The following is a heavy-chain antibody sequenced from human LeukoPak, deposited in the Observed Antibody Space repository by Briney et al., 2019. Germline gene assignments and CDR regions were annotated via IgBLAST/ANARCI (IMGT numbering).Heavy chain of an antibody. V-gene: IGHV4-34*01. CDR3: ARVVTTVIKSRWFDP. Sequence: SETLSLTCAVYGGSFSGYYWSWIRQPPGKGLEWIGEINHSGSTNYNPSLKSRVTISVDTSKNQFSLKLSSVTAADTAVYYCARVVTTVIKSRWFDPWGQGTLVTVSS. CDR1: GGSFSGYY. D-gene: IGHD4-23*01. CDR2: INHSGST. J-gene: IGHJ5*02.